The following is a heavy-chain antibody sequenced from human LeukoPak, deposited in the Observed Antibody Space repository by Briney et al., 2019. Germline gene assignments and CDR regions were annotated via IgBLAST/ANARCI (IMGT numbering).Heavy chain of an antibody. CDR1: GYSFTSFW. V-gene: IGHV5-51*01. D-gene: IGHD6-19*01. CDR3: ARTGYTSGWYVGSFDY. J-gene: IGHJ4*02. Sequence: GESLKISCKGSGYSFTSFWIGWVRQMPGKGLEWMGIIYPGDSDTKYSPSFQGQVTISADKSISTAYLQWSSLKASDTAMYYCARTGYTSGWYVGSFDYWGQGTLVTVSS. CDR2: IYPGDSDT.